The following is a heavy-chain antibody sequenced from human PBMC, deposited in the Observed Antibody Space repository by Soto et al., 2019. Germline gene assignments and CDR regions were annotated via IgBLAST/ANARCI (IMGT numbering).Heavy chain of an antibody. CDR2: ISGSGGST. CDR3: AKVGYRCSGGSCYVY. D-gene: IGHD2-15*01. J-gene: IGHJ4*02. V-gene: IGHV3-23*01. CDR1: GFTFSSYA. Sequence: PGGSLRLSXAASGFTFSSYAMSWVRQALGKGLEWVSAISGSGGSTYYADSVKGRFTISRDNSKNTLYLQMNSLRAEDTAVYYCAKVGYRCSGGSCYVYWGQGTLVTVSS.